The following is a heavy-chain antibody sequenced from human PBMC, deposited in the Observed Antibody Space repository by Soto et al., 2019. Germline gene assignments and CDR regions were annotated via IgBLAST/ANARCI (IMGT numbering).Heavy chain of an antibody. V-gene: IGHV6-1*01. Sequence: PSQTLSLTCAISGASVSSESAACDWIRQSPSRGLEWLGRTYYRSKLYNDYAVSVKSRITINPDTSKNQFSLHLNSVTPEDTAVYYCRTFLSTTSPDLWGEGTTVTAPQ. J-gene: IGHJ6*04. CDR2: TYYRSKLYN. CDR3: RTFLSTTSPDL. CDR1: GASVSSESAA. D-gene: IGHD2-2*01.